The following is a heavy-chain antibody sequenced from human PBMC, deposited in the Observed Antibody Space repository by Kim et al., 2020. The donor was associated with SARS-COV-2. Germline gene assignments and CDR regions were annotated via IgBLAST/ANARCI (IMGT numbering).Heavy chain of an antibody. J-gene: IGHJ4*02. CDR3: ARGLGWLQEYYFDY. D-gene: IGHD5-12*01. CDR1: GGSISSSSYY. Sequence: SETLSLTCTVSGGSISSSSYYWGWIRQPPGKGLEWIGSIYYSGSTYYNPSLKSRVTISVDTSKNQFSLKLSSVTAADTAVYYCARGLGWLQEYYFDYWGQGTLVTVSS. CDR2: IYYSGST. V-gene: IGHV4-39*01.